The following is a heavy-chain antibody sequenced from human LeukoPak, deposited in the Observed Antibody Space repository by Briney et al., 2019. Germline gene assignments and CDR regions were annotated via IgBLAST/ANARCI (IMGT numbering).Heavy chain of an antibody. CDR1: GGTFSSYA. D-gene: IGHD1-20*01. J-gene: IGHJ6*02. Sequence: SVKVSCKASGGTFSSYAISWVRQAPGQGLEWMGGIIPIFATANYAQKFQGRVTITADESTSTAYMELSSLRSEDTAVYYCARSVQPYNWNLYPHYYYGMDVWGQGTTVTVSS. CDR2: IIPIFATA. CDR3: ARSVQPYNWNLYPHYYYGMDV. V-gene: IGHV1-69*13.